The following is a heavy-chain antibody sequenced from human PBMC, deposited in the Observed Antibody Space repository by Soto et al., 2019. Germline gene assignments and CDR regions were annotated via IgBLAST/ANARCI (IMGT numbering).Heavy chain of an antibody. D-gene: IGHD2-8*01. CDR1: GGSISVYY. Sequence: SETLSLTCTISGGSISVYYWSWIRQPAGKGLEWIGRMYPSGSTNYNPSLKSRVTMSVDTSKNQLSLKLNSVTAADTAVYYCARYCTNATCYRWFDPWGQGTLVTVSS. J-gene: IGHJ5*02. CDR3: ARYCTNATCYRWFDP. CDR2: MYPSGST. V-gene: IGHV4-4*07.